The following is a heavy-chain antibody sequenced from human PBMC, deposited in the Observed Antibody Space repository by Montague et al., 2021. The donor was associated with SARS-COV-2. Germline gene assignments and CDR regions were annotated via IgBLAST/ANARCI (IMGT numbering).Heavy chain of an antibody. Sequence: SETLSLTCTVSGGSISSSSYYWGWIRQPPGKGLEWIGTIYYSGSTYYNPSLKSRVTISVDTSKNQFSLKLSSVTAADTAVYYCARGWFSPILVVVIRVPFDYWGQGALVTVSS. V-gene: IGHV4-39*07. J-gene: IGHJ4*02. D-gene: IGHD3-22*01. CDR2: IYYSGST. CDR3: ARGWFSPILVVVIRVPFDY. CDR1: GGSISSSSYY.